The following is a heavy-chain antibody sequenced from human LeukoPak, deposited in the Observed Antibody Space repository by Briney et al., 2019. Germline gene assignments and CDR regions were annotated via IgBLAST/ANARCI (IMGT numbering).Heavy chain of an antibody. V-gene: IGHV3-30-3*01. D-gene: IGHD2-2*01. CDR1: GFTFSSYA. CDR2: ISYDGSNK. Sequence: PGGSLRLSCAASGFTFSSYAMHWVRQAPGKGLEWVAVISYDGSNKYYADSVKGRFTISRDNSKNTLYLQMNSLRAEDTAVYYCARDRIVVVPAAMAYWGQGTLVTVSS. J-gene: IGHJ4*02. CDR3: ARDRIVVVPAAMAY.